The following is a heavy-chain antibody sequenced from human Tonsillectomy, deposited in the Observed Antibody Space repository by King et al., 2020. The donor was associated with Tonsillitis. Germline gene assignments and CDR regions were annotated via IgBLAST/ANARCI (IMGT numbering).Heavy chain of an antibody. J-gene: IGHJ3*02. CDR1: GGSISSGDYY. Sequence: VQLQESGQGLVKPSQTLSLTCTVSGGSISSGDYYWSWVRQHPGKGLEWIGYIYYTGSTYYNLSLKSRVTISVDTSKNQFSLNLTSVTAADTAVYYCARGTILDVVYDACDIWGQGTMVTVSS. CDR2: IYYTGST. D-gene: IGHD3-3*01. V-gene: IGHV4-31*03. CDR3: ARGTILDVVYDACDI.